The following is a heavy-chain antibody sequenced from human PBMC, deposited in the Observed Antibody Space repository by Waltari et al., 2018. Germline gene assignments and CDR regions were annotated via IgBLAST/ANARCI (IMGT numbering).Heavy chain of an antibody. CDR2: ISAYNGNT. CDR3: ARVFGCSGCGFDY. Sequence: VQLVESGGGLIQPGGSLRLSCAASGFTVSSNYMSWVRQAPGKGLEWMGWISAYNGNTNYAQKLQGRVTMTTDTSTSTAYMELRSLRSDDTAVYYCARVFGCSGCGFDYWGQGTLVTVSS. CDR1: GFTVSSNY. D-gene: IGHD6-19*01. V-gene: IGHV1-18*04. J-gene: IGHJ4*02.